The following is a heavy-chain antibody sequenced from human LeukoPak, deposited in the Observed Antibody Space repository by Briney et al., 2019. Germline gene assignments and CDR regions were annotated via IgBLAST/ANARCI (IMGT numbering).Heavy chain of an antibody. CDR1: GGSFSGYY. D-gene: IGHD3-22*01. J-gene: IGHJ4*02. V-gene: IGHV4-34*01. CDR2: INHSGST. Sequence: SETLSLTCAVYGGSFSGYYWSWIRQPPGKGLEWIGEINHSGSTNYNPSLKSRVTISVDTSKNQFSLKLSSVTAADTAVYYCXXXXXYXYDSSGLDYWGQGTLVTVSS. CDR3: XXXXXYXYDSSGLDY.